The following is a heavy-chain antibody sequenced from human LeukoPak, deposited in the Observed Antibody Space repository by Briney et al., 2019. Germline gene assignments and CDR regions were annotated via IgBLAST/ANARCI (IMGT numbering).Heavy chain of an antibody. CDR2: MYYSGNT. J-gene: IGHJ5*02. D-gene: IGHD6-19*01. CDR1: GGSISSGDYY. CDR3: ARTPGVGSGLYWFDP. V-gene: IGHV4-61*08. Sequence: PSETLSLTCTVSGGSISSGDYYWSWIRQPPGKGLEWIGCMYYSGNTNYNPSLKSRVTISADTSKNQFSLKLSSVTAADTAVYYCARTPGVGSGLYWFDPWGQGTLVTVSS.